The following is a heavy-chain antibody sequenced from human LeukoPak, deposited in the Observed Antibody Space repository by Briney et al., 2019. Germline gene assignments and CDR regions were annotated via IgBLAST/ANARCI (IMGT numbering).Heavy chain of an antibody. CDR3: ARGRIAARPFDP. CDR2: INHSGST. J-gene: IGHJ5*02. Sequence: TSETLSLTXAVYGGSFSGYYWSWIRQPPGKGLEWIGEINHSGSTNYNPSLKSRVTISVDTSKNQFSLKLSSVTAADTAVYYCARGRIAARPFDPWGQGTLVTVSS. V-gene: IGHV4-34*01. D-gene: IGHD6-6*01. CDR1: GGSFSGYY.